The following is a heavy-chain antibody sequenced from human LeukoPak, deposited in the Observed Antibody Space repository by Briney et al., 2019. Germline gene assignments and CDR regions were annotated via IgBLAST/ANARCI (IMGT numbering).Heavy chain of an antibody. CDR1: GFTFSDYY. CDR2: ISSSGSTI. Sequence: GGSLRLSCAASGFTFSDYYMSWIRQAPGKGLEWVSYISSSGSTIYYADSVKGRFTISRDNAKNSLYLQMNSLRAEDTAVYYCARSGFDWLLPHWFDPWGQGTLVTVSS. J-gene: IGHJ5*02. D-gene: IGHD3-9*01. CDR3: ARSGFDWLLPHWFDP. V-gene: IGHV3-11*04.